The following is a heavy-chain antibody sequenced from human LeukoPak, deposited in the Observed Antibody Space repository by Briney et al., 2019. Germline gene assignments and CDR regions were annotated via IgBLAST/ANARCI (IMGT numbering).Heavy chain of an antibody. CDR2: ISSSSNFI. CDR1: GFTFRIYS. CDR3: ARGDSSNWYPIY. V-gene: IGHV3-21*01. J-gene: IGHJ4*02. D-gene: IGHD6-13*01. Sequence: PGGSLRLSCAASGFTFRIYSMNWVRPAPGKGLEWVSSISSSSNFIYYTDPVKGRFTISRDNAKNSLYLQMNSLRAEGTAVYCCARGDSSNWYPIYWGQGTLVTVSS.